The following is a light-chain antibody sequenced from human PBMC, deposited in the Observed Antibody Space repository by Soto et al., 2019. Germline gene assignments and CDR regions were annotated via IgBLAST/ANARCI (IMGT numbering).Light chain of an antibody. Sequence: QSALTQPRSVSGSPGQSVTISCTGTSSDVGRYDYVSWYQQHPGKAPKLIIYDVSERPSGVPDRFSGSKFGNTSSLTISGLQAEDEDDDSCCSFAGNWTYVFGTGTKLTVL. J-gene: IGLJ1*01. CDR3: CSFAGNWTYV. CDR1: SSDVGRYDY. CDR2: DVS. V-gene: IGLV2-11*01.